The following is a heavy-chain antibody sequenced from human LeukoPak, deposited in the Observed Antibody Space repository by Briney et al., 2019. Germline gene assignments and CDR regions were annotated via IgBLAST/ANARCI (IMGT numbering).Heavy chain of an antibody. D-gene: IGHD3-22*01. J-gene: IGHJ5*02. CDR3: ARGDSSGYYYEWVDP. CDR1: GGSFSGYY. V-gene: IGHV4-34*01. CDR2: INHSGST. Sequence: SETLSLTCAVYGGSFSGYYWSWIRQPPGEGLEWIGEINHSGSTNYNPSLKSRVTISVDTSKNQFSLKLSSVTAADTAVYYCARGDSSGYYYEWVDPWGQGTLVTVSS.